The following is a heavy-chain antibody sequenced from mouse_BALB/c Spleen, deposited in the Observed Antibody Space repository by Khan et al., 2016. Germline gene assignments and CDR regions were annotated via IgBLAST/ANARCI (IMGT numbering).Heavy chain of an antibody. D-gene: IGHD2-2*01. CDR1: GFTFSSFG. J-gene: IGHJ3*01. CDR3: ARHYGNDERGWFAY. V-gene: IGHV5-17*02. CDR2: ISSGSSDI. Sequence: EVELVESGGGLVQPGGSRRLSCAASGFTFSSFGMHWVRQAPEKGLEWVAYISSGSSDIYYEDTVKGRFTISRDNTKNNLFMQMTRLRSEDTAMYYCARHYGNDERGWFAYWGQGTLVTVSA.